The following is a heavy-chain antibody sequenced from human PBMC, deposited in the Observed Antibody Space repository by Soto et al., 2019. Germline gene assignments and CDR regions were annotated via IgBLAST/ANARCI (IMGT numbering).Heavy chain of an antibody. CDR2: IIPIFGTA. CDR1: GGTFSSYA. D-gene: IGHD2-2*02. Sequence: SVKVSCKASGGTFSSYAISWVRQAPGQGLEWMGGIIPIFGTANYAQKFQGRVTITADESTSTAYMELSSLRSEDTGVYYCARGVLSFSSTSCHMGPYYYGMDVWGQGTTVTVSS. J-gene: IGHJ6*02. CDR3: ARGVLSFSSTSCHMGPYYYGMDV. V-gene: IGHV1-69*13.